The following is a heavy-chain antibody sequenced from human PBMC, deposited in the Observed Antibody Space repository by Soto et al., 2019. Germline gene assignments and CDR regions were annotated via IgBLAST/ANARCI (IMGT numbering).Heavy chain of an antibody. J-gene: IGHJ4*02. CDR3: ARHALVMSFDLWSGYYKGFYY. V-gene: IGHV4-39*01. Sequence: PSETLSLTCTDSGGSISSSSYYWGWIRQPPGKELEWIGSIYYSGSTYYNPSLKSRVTISVDTSKNQFSLKLSSVTAADTAVYYCARHALVMSFDLWSGYYKGFYYWGQGTLATVAS. D-gene: IGHD3-3*01. CDR2: IYYSGST. CDR1: GGSISSSSYY.